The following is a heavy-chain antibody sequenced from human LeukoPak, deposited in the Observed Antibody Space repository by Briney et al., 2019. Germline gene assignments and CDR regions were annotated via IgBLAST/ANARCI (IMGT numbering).Heavy chain of an antibody. CDR2: INWNSGSI. CDR3: TKAIHYYYDSSGPDY. J-gene: IGHJ4*02. CDR1: GFTFDDYA. Sequence: GGSLRLSCAASGFTFDDYAMPWVRQAPGKGLEWVSGINWNSGSIGYADSVKGRFTISRDNAKKSLYLQMNSLRAEDTALYYCTKAIHYYYDSSGPDYWGQGTLVTVSS. D-gene: IGHD3-22*01. V-gene: IGHV3-9*01.